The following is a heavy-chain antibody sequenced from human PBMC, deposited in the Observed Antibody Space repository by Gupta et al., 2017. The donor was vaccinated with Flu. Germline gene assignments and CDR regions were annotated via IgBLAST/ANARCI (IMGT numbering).Heavy chain of an antibody. J-gene: IGHJ4*02. CDR2: INHSGTT. D-gene: IGHD4-17*01. CDR1: GGSFSGYF. V-gene: IGHV4-34*01. Sequence: QVQLQQWGAGRLKPSETLSLTCSVSGGSFSGYFWSWIRQSPGKGLEWIGDINHSGTTHYNPSLQSRVTISLGTSKNQFSLKLTSVTAADTAVYYCAGFGDFFENYFDYWGQGNLVTVSS. CDR3: AGFGDFFENYFDY.